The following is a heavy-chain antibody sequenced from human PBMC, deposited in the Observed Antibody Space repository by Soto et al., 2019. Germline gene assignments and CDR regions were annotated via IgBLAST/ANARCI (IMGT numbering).Heavy chain of an antibody. CDR2: ISHDGNSH. J-gene: IGHJ4*02. CDR3: VKLRVLEWEVQESDY. CDR1: GFSFSNYG. D-gene: IGHD3-3*01. V-gene: IGHV3-30*18. Sequence: QVHLVESGGGVVQPGRSLRLSCEGSGFSFSNYGIHWVRQAPGRGLEWVAVISHDGNSHHLADSVRGRFTISRDNSKNTVFLHMTSLRREDSAVYHCVKLRVLEWEVQESDYWGQGTLVSVSS.